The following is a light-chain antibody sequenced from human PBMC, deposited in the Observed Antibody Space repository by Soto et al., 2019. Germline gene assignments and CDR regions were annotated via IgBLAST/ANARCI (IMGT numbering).Light chain of an antibody. CDR2: DNN. J-gene: IGLJ2*01. Sequence: QAVLTQPPSVSAAPGQKVTISCYGSSSNIGNNYVSWYQQLPGTAPKLLIYDNNKRPSGIPDRFSGSKSGTSATLGITGLQTGDEADYYCGTLDSSLSAFFGGGTKLTVL. CDR3: GTLDSSLSAF. V-gene: IGLV1-51*01. CDR1: SSNIGNNY.